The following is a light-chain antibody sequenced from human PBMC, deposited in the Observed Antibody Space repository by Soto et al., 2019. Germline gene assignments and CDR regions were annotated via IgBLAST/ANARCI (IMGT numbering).Light chain of an antibody. J-gene: IGLJ2*01. CDR3: CSYTGGIHVV. V-gene: IGLV2-23*01. CDR2: EGT. CDR1: SSDVETDKL. Sequence: QSALTQPASVSGSPGQSITISCTAISSDVETDKLVSWYQQHPGKAPKLMIYEGTKRPSGLSNRFSGSKSGNTASLTISGLQAEDEADYYCCSYTGGIHVVFGGGTKLTVL.